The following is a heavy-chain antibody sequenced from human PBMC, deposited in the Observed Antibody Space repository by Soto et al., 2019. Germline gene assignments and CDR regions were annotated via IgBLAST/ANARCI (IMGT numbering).Heavy chain of an antibody. V-gene: IGHV3-30*18. D-gene: IGHD6-13*01. J-gene: IGHJ4*02. CDR1: GSSFSSYG. CDR3: ANDRGYYSSSWPFY. CDR2: ISY. Sequence: QVQLVESGGGVVQPGRSLRLSCAASGSSFSSYGIHWVRQVPGKGLEWVAVISYRDNSKNTVYLQMNSLRAEDTAVYYCANDRGYYSSSWPFYWGQGTLVTVSS.